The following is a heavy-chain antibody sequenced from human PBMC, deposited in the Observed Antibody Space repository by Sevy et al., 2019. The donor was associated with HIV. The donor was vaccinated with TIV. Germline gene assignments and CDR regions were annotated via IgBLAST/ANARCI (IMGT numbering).Heavy chain of an antibody. J-gene: IGHJ5*02. CDR3: ARDREFYDHGEYGPTSAPDL. Sequence: GGSLRLSCEASGFPFTNHGVHWVRQAPGKGLAWVALMWFDGSNKYYADSVKGRFTFSRDDSKNDLYLQMNSLRADDTAIYYCARDREFYDHGEYGPTSAPDLWGQGTLVTVSS. CDR2: MWFDGSNK. V-gene: IGHV3-33*08. CDR1: GFPFTNHG. D-gene: IGHD4-17*01.